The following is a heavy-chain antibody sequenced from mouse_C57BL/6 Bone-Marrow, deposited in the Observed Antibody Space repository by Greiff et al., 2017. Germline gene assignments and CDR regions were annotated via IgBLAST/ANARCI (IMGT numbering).Heavy chain of an antibody. CDR3: ARIGYGSKAWFAY. Sequence: QVQLKESGAELAKPGASVKLSCKASGYTFTSYWMNWVKQRPGQGLEWIGYIIPSSGYTKYNQKFKDKATLPAETSTSTAYMQLSILTYEYAAVDYCARIGYGSKAWFAYWGQGTLVTVSA. J-gene: IGHJ3*01. D-gene: IGHD1-1*01. CDR2: IIPSSGYT. V-gene: IGHV1-7*01. CDR1: GYTFTSYW.